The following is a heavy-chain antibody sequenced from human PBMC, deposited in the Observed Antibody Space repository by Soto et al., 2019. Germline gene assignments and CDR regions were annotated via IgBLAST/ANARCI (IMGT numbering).Heavy chain of an antibody. D-gene: IGHD6-6*01. V-gene: IGHV3-74*01. CDR3: ARVYSSSSLGY. CDR2: INSDGSST. CDR1: GFTFSSYW. Sequence: GGSLRLSCAASGFTFSSYWMHWVRQAPGKGLVWVSRINSDGSSTSYADSVKGRFTISRDNAKNTLFLQMNSLRAEDMAVYYCARVYSSSSLGYWGQGTLVTVSS. J-gene: IGHJ4*02.